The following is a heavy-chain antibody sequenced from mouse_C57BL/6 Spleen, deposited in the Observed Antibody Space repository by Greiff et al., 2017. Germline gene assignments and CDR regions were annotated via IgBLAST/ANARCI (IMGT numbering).Heavy chain of an antibody. D-gene: IGHD4-1*01. Sequence: VQLKESGPGLVRPSQSLSITCTVSGFSLPSYGVHWVRQSPGKGLEWLGVIWSGGSTDYNAAFISRLSISKDNSKSQVFFKMNSLQADDTAIYYCAKTGTDAMDYWGQGTSVTVSS. CDR1: GFSLPSYG. CDR2: IWSGGST. CDR3: AKTGTDAMDY. V-gene: IGHV2-2*01. J-gene: IGHJ4*01.